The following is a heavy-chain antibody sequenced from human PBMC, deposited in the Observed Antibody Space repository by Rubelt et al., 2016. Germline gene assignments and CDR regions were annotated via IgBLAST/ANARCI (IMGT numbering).Heavy chain of an antibody. CDR3: ARAQRIRLLMVYAPTFDY. D-gene: IGHD2-8*01. J-gene: IGHJ4*02. Sequence: QVQLVQSGAEVKKPGASVKVSCKASGYTFTSYAMHWVRQAPGQRLEWIRWINAGHGNTKYSQKFQGRVTSTRDTSASTAYMELGSLRSEDTAVYYCARAQRIRLLMVYAPTFDYWGQGTLVTVSS. CDR1: GYTFTSYA. V-gene: IGHV1-3*01. CDR2: INAGHGNT.